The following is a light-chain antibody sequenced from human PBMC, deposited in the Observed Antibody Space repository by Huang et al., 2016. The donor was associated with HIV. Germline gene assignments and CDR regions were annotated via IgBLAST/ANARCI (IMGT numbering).Light chain of an antibody. J-gene: IGKJ5*01. CDR3: QRRSNWPIT. V-gene: IGKV3-11*01. CDR1: QCGGSV. CDR2: EAY. Sequence: SNRALFPGETAPPSGRASQCGGSVVSWHQQQPHHPPRLLIYEAYSRATGLPAMFSGSGSRTDFTLISSRVEPDDFAVYYCQRRSNWPITFGRGTKLEIK.